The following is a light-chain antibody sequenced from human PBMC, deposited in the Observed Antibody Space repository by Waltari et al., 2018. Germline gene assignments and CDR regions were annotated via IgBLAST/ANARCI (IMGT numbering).Light chain of an antibody. CDR2: WAS. V-gene: IGKV4-1*01. CDR3: QQRSSWPT. Sequence: DIVMTQSPDSLARSLGVRATINCKSSQSLCYSSDNKDYVGWYQQRPGQPPKLLIYWASTRESGVPDPFSGSGSGTDFTLTISSLEPEDSAVYYCQQRSSWPTFGGGTKVEIK. J-gene: IGKJ4*01. CDR1: QSLCYSSDNKDY.